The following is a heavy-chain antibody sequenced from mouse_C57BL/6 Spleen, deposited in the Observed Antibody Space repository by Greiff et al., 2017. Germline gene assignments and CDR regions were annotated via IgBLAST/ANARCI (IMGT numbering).Heavy chain of an antibody. CDR2: IPPNSGST. J-gene: IGHJ2*01. Sequence: VQLQQPGAELVKPGASVTLSCKASGYTFTSYWMHWVQQRPGQGLEWIGMIPPNSGSTNYNDKFKSKATLTVDKTSSTAYMQLSSLTSEESAVYYCAPTGALDYWGQGTTLTVSS. CDR1: GYTFTSYW. D-gene: IGHD3-1*01. V-gene: IGHV1-64*01. CDR3: APTGALDY.